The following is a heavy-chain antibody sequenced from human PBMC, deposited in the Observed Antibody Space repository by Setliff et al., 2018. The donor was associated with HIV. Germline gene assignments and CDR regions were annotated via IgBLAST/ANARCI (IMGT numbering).Heavy chain of an antibody. CDR3: ARLGSGWSDSYYSAIDI. Sequence: ASVKVSCKASGYTFKTYGISWVRQAPGHGPEWMGWISPYNGHTKYAEKFQGGVTMTTDTSTTTAYMDLKSLTSDDTATYFCARLGSGWSDSYYSAIDIWGQGTTVTV. J-gene: IGHJ6*02. CDR1: GYTFKTYG. CDR2: ISPYNGHT. V-gene: IGHV1-18*01. D-gene: IGHD6-19*01.